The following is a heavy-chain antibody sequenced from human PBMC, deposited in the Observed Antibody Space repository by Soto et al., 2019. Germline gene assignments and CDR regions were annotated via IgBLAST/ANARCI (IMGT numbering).Heavy chain of an antibody. Sequence: SETLSLTCTVSGASITSYFLNWIRQAPGKGLEWMGYMYFNESTNYNPSLKRRVMMLLDTSKSLFSLKLNSVTAADTAIYYCARDHKEAFDIWGQGTLVT. CDR2: MYFNEST. J-gene: IGHJ3*02. CDR3: ARDHKEAFDI. CDR1: GASITSYF. V-gene: IGHV4-59*01.